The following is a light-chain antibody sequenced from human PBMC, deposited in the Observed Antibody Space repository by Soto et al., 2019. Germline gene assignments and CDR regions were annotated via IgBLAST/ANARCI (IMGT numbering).Light chain of an antibody. CDR1: QSVSSSY. CDR3: QQYGSSPQT. J-gene: IGKJ1*01. V-gene: IGKV3-20*01. CDR2: GAS. Sequence: EIELTQSPGTLSLSPGEIATLSCRASQSVSSSYLAWYQQKAGQAPRLLIYGASSRATGIPDRFSGSGSGTDFTLTISRLEPEDVSVYYCQQYGSSPQTFGQGTKVDIK.